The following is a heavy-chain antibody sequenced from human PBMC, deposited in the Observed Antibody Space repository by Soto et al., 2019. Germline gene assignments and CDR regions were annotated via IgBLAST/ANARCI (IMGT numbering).Heavy chain of an antibody. Sequence: ASVKVSCKASGYTFTSYYMHWVRQAPGQGLEWMGIINPSGGSTSYAQKFQGRATMTRDTSTSTVYMELSSLRSEDTAVYYCARDLATGYYYYGMDVWGQGTTVTVSS. J-gene: IGHJ6*02. CDR3: ARDLATGYYYYGMDV. CDR2: INPSGGST. D-gene: IGHD1-26*01. V-gene: IGHV1-46*01. CDR1: GYTFTSYY.